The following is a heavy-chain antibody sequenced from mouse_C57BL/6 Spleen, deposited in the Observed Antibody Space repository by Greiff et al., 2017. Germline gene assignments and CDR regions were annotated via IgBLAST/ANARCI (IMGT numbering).Heavy chain of an antibody. CDR2: IDPETGGT. J-gene: IGHJ4*01. D-gene: IGHD2-4*01. CDR1: GYTFTDYE. CDR3: TRRDDYDGDYYAMDY. V-gene: IGHV1-15*01. Sequence: QFQLQQSGAELVRPGASVTLSCTASGYTFTDYEMHWVKQTPVHGLEWIGAIDPETGGTAYNQKFKGKAILTADKSSSTAYMELRSLTSEDSAVYYCTRRDDYDGDYYAMDYWGQGTSVTVSA.